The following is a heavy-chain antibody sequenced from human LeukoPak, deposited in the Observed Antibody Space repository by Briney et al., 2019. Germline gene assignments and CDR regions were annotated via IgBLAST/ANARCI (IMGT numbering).Heavy chain of an antibody. CDR2: ISWNSGSI. D-gene: IGHD6-13*01. CDR1: GFTFDDYA. V-gene: IGHV3-9*01. Sequence: PGGSLRLSCAASGFTFDDYAMHWVRQAPGKGLEWVSGISWNSGSIGYADSVKGRFTISRDNAKNSLYPQMNSLRAEDTALYYCAKDSSSWIYNWFDPWGQGTLVTVSS. CDR3: AKDSSSWIYNWFDP. J-gene: IGHJ5*02.